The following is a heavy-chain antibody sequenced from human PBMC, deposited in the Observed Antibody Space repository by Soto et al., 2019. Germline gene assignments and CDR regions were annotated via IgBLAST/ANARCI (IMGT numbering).Heavy chain of an antibody. CDR1: GGTFSSYA. Sequence: ASVKVSCKASGGTFSSYAISWVRQAPGQGLEWMGGIIPIFGTANYAQKFQGRVTITADESTRTAYMELSSLRSEDTAVYYCARGMGDSGGYYFDYWGQGTLVTVSS. J-gene: IGHJ4*02. CDR3: ARGMGDSGGYYFDY. D-gene: IGHD1-26*01. V-gene: IGHV1-69*13. CDR2: IIPIFGTA.